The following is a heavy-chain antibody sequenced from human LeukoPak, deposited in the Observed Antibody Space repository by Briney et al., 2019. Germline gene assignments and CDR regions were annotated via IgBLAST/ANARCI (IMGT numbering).Heavy chain of an antibody. D-gene: IGHD3-22*01. CDR2: MSSDGTNK. V-gene: IGHV3-33*01. CDR3: ASLRYYYDSSGHLGVDY. Sequence: GRSLRLSCAASGFTFSDYGMHWVRQAPGKGLEWVAVMSSDGTNKYYADFVRGPFTISRDNSKNTLYLQMNSLRAEDTAVYYCASLRYYYDSSGHLGVDYWGQGTLVTVSS. CDR1: GFTFSDYG. J-gene: IGHJ4*02.